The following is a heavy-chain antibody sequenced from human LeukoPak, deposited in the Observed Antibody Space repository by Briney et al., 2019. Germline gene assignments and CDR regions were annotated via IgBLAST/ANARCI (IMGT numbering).Heavy chain of an antibody. V-gene: IGHV1-18*01. CDR2: ISAYNGNT. J-gene: IGHJ4*02. CDR1: GGTFSSYA. Sequence: VASVKVSCKASGGTFSSYAISWVRQAPGQGLEWMGWISAYNGNTNYAQKLQGRVTMTTDTSTSTAYMELRSLRSDDTAVYYCARDAPSQYDILTQPDDYWGQGTLVTVSS. CDR3: ARDAPSQYDILTQPDDY. D-gene: IGHD3-9*01.